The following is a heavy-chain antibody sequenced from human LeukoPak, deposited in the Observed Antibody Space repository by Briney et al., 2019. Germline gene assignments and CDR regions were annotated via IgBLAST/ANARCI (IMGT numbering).Heavy chain of an antibody. Sequence: ASVNVSCKTSGYTFTTYVISWVRQAPGQGLEWMGWICGSNGNTKYAQKVQSRVTMTTDTSTTTAYMEVRSLRSDDTAVYYCARDRDRMVQGVTALFDYWGQGTLVTVSS. CDR2: ICGSNGNT. CDR1: GYTFTTYV. CDR3: ARDRDRMVQGVTALFDY. D-gene: IGHD3-10*01. J-gene: IGHJ4*02. V-gene: IGHV1-18*04.